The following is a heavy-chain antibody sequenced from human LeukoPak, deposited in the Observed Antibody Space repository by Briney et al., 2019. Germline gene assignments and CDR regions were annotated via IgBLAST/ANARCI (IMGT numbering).Heavy chain of an antibody. CDR1: GFTFSSYE. Sequence: GGSLRLSCAASGFTFSSYEMNWVRQAPGKGLEGVSYISSSGSTIYYADSGKGRFTISRDNAKNSLYLQMNSLRAEDTAVYYCARNRWFGRYHDFDYWGQGTLVTVSS. J-gene: IGHJ4*02. CDR3: ARNRWFGRYHDFDY. D-gene: IGHD3-10*01. CDR2: ISSSGSTI. V-gene: IGHV3-48*03.